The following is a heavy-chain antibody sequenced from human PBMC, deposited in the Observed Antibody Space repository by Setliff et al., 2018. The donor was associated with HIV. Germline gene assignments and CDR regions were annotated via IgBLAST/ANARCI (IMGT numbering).Heavy chain of an antibody. D-gene: IGHD3-10*01. V-gene: IGHV4-39*07. CDR3: ARAYFGSGIYY. CDR2: IYYSGST. CDR1: GGSVTSSSSY. Sequence: KPSETLSLTCTVSGGSVTSSSSYWGWIRQPPGKGLEWIGSIYYSGSTNYNPSLKSRVTISVDTSKNQFSLKLSSVTAADTAVYYCARAYFGSGIYYWGQGTLVTVSS. J-gene: IGHJ4*02.